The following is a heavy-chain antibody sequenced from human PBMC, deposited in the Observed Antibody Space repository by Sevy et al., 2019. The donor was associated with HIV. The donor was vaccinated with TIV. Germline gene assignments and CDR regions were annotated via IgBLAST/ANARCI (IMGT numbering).Heavy chain of an antibody. D-gene: IGHD2-21*01. V-gene: IGHV4-30-4*01. CDR1: GGPISNPDYN. J-gene: IGHJ5*02. CDR2: IYYSGNT. CDR3: ARVIGPFGWLDP. Sequence: SETLSLTCTVSGGPISNPDYNWSWIRQSPGKGLEWLGYIYYSGNTYYSPSLRSPISISIDTSKNQFSLTLMSVTAADTAVYFCARVIGPFGWLDPWGQGALVTVSS.